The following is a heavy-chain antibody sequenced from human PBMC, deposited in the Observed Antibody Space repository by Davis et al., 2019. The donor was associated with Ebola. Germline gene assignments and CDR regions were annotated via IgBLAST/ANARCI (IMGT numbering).Heavy chain of an antibody. J-gene: IGHJ3*01. CDR3: ARGLGVFGVVPDAFDV. Sequence: ASVTVSCKASGYTFMRHGTSWVRQAPGQALVWLGWITTHNNNTHSTKNLQGRLTMTTDASTSTAYLELRGLRSDDTAVYYCARGLGVFGVVPDAFDVWGQGTMVTTSS. D-gene: IGHD3-3*01. V-gene: IGHV1-18*04. CDR2: ITTHNNNT. CDR1: GYTFMRHG.